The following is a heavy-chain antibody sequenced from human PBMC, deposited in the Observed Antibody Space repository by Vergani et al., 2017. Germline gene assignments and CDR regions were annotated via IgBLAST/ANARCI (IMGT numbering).Heavy chain of an antibody. CDR3: ARGSYGDPYYYYYYMDV. CDR1: GFSFRNYA. CDR2: ISYYGINK. Sequence: QVQLVESGGGVVQPGRSLSLSCAASGFSFRNYAMHWVRQAPGTGLEWVAVISYYGINKYYADSVEGRFTISSDNTENTLYLQMNSLRIEDTAVYYCARGSYGDPYYYYYYMDVWGKGTTVTVSS. J-gene: IGHJ6*03. V-gene: IGHV3-30*04. D-gene: IGHD4-17*01.